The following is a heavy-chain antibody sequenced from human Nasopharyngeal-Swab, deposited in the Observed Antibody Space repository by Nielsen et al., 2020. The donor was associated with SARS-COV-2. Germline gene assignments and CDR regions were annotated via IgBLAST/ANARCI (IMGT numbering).Heavy chain of an antibody. V-gene: IGHV3-33*01. CDR1: GFTFTTSG. D-gene: IGHD1-26*01. Sequence: GESLKISCSASGFTFTTSGMHWVRQAPGKGLEWLAMIWHDGSKKYYADSVEGRFTISRDNSNSTLYLQMNSLQPDDTAIYYCARFRDTISSSDYWGQGTLVIVSS. J-gene: IGHJ4*02. CDR2: IWHDGSKK. CDR3: ARFRDTISSSDY.